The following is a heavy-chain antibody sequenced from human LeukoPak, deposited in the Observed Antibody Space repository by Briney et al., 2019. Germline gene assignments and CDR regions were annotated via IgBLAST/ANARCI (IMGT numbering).Heavy chain of an antibody. CDR1: GGTFSSYA. J-gene: IGHJ5*02. D-gene: IGHD6-19*01. Sequence: SVKVSCKASGGTFSSYAISWVRQAPGQGLEWMGGIIPIFGTANYAQKFQGRVTITADESTSTAYMELSSLRSEDTAVYYCARGAVAGSRWFDPWGQGTLVTVSS. CDR2: IIPIFGTA. CDR3: ARGAVAGSRWFDP. V-gene: IGHV1-69*01.